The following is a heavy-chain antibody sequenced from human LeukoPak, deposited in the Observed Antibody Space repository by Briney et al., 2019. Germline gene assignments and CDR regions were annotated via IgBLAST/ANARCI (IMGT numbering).Heavy chain of an antibody. CDR1: GGTFSSYA. CDR2: IIPIFGTA. Sequence: GASVKASCKASGGTFSSYAISWVRQAPGQGLEWMGRIIPIFGTANYTQKFQGRVTITTDESTSTAYMELSSRRSEDTAVYYCARGAYDSSGYYPYNWFDPWGQGTLVTVSS. D-gene: IGHD3-22*01. V-gene: IGHV1-69*05. CDR3: ARGAYDSSGYYPYNWFDP. J-gene: IGHJ5*02.